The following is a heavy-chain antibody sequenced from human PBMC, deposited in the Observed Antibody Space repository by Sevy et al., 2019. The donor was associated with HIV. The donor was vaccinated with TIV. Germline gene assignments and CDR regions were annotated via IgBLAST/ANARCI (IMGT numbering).Heavy chain of an antibody. CDR1: GFTVNDKY. CDR3: VGLFLSYRSGWSYFDY. D-gene: IGHD6-19*01. Sequence: GGSLRLSCAISGFTVNDKYIIWVRQAPGKGLEWVSVIFSSGSTYYADSAKGRFTISRDNSKNTVDLQVNSVSAEVTAVYYCVGLFLSYRSGWSYFDYWGQGTLVTVSS. CDR2: IFSSGST. V-gene: IGHV3-66*02. J-gene: IGHJ4*02.